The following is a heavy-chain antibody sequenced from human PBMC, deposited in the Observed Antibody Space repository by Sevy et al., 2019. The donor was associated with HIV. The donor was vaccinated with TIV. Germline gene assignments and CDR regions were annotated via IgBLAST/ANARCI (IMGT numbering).Heavy chain of an antibody. Sequence: ASVKVSCKASRYSYTAYYIHWVRLAPRQGLEWMGWINPNSDGTNYAEKFQGRITLTRDTSISTASMELSRLRSDDTAVYYCARLRTIFAVVDAFDIWGQGTMVTVSS. CDR3: ARLRTIFAVVDAFDI. V-gene: IGHV1-2*02. CDR2: INPNSDGT. D-gene: IGHD3-3*01. J-gene: IGHJ3*02. CDR1: RYSYTAYY.